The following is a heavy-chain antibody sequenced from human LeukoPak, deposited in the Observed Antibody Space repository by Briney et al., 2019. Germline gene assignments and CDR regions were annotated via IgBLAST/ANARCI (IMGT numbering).Heavy chain of an antibody. CDR1: GVTFTDYA. CDR3: ARVPAGNKVEY. J-gene: IGHJ4*02. CDR2: ISISGGST. D-gene: IGHD6-19*01. V-gene: IGHV3-23*01. Sequence: GGSLRLSCAASGVTFTDYAMTWVRQAPGKGLEWVSGISISGGSTDYADSVKGRFTISRDNSKNTLYLQMNSLRAEDTAVYYCARVPAGNKVEYWGQGTLVTVSS.